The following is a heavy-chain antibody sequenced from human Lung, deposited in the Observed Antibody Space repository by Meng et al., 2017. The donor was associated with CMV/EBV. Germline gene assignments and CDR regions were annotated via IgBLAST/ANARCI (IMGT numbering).Heavy chain of an antibody. CDR2: IYYSGST. D-gene: IGHD1-1*01. Sequence: SETLSLXCTVSGGSISSSSYYWGWIRQPPGKGLEWIGSIYYSGSTYYNPSLKSRVTISVDTSKNQFSLKLSSMTAADTAVYYCASPREGVRAFDIWGQGTMVTVSS. CDR1: GGSISSSSYY. V-gene: IGHV4-39*01. CDR3: ASPREGVRAFDI. J-gene: IGHJ3*02.